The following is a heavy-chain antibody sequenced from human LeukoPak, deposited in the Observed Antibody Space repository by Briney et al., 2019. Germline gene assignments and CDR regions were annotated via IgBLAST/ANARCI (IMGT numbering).Heavy chain of an antibody. Sequence: SSETLSLTCTVSGGSISSYYWSWIRQSPGKGLEWLGYIFYIGSTNYNPSLKSRVTISVDTSKNQFSLKLSSVTAADTAVYYCARSRLGKYDYWGQGTLVTVSS. D-gene: IGHD2-2*01. J-gene: IGHJ4*02. V-gene: IGHV4-59*08. CDR1: GGSISSYY. CDR3: ARSRLGKYDY. CDR2: IFYIGST.